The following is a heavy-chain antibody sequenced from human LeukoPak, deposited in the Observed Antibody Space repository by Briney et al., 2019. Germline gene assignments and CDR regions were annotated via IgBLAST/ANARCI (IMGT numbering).Heavy chain of an antibody. CDR2: FDPEDGET. V-gene: IGHV1-24*01. Sequence: RASVKVSCKVSGYTLTELSMHWVRQAPGKGLEWMGGFDPEDGETIYAQKFQGRVTMTEDTSTDTAYMELSSLRSEDTAVYYCATAVTGTTSYFDYWGQGTLVTVSS. J-gene: IGHJ4*02. CDR3: ATAVTGTTSYFDY. CDR1: GYTLTELS. D-gene: IGHD1-20*01.